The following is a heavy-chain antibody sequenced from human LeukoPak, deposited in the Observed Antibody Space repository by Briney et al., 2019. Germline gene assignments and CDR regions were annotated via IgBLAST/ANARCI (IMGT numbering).Heavy chain of an antibody. V-gene: IGHV3-74*01. D-gene: IGHD6-6*01. CDR2: ISDDGSYT. Sequence: GGSLRLSCAASGFSFSSHWVHWVRQAPGKGLVWVSRISDDGSYTSNVDSVKGRFTISRDNVNNMLYLQMNSLRAEDTAVYYCARSRLSSSSINWFDPWGQGTLVTVSS. CDR3: ARSRLSSSSINWFDP. J-gene: IGHJ5*02. CDR1: GFSFSSHW.